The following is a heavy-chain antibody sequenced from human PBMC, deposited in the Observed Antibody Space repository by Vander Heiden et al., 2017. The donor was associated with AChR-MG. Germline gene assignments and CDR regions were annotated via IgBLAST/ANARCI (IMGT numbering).Heavy chain of an antibody. CDR1: GFTFRSSA. V-gene: IGHV3-23*01. CDR2: ISGSGGST. J-gene: IGHJ3*02. Sequence: EVQLLESGGGLVQPGGSLRLSCAAPGFTFRSSAMSWVRQAPGKGLEWVSAISGSGGSTYYADSVKGRFTISRDNSKNTLYLQMNSLRAEDTAVYYCANYAKAAAGGKDAFDIWGQGTMVTVSS. D-gene: IGHD6-13*01. CDR3: ANYAKAAAGGKDAFDI.